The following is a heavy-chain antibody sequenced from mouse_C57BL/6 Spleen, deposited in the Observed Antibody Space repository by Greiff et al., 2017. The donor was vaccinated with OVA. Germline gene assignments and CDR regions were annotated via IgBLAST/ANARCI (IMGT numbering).Heavy chain of an antibody. Sequence: EVQGVESGGGLVKPGGSLKLSCAASGFTFSSYTMSWVRQTPEKRLEWVATISGGGGNTYYPDSVKGRFTISRDNAKNTLYLQMSSLRSEDTALYYCARGTGFAYWGQGTLVTVSA. V-gene: IGHV5-9*01. CDR2: ISGGGGNT. D-gene: IGHD3-3*01. CDR3: ARGTGFAY. J-gene: IGHJ3*01. CDR1: GFTFSSYT.